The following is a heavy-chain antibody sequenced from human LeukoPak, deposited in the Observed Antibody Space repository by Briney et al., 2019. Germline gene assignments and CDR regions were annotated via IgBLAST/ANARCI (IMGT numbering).Heavy chain of an antibody. CDR2: IYYSGST. CDR1: GGSISSYY. J-gene: IGHJ5*02. D-gene: IGHD3-16*01. V-gene: IGHV4-59*08. CDR3: ARWGGGFP. Sequence: SETLSLTCTVSGGSISSYYRSWIRQPPGKGLEWIGYIYYSGSTNYNPSLKSRVTISVDTSKNQFSLKLSSVTAADTAVYYCARWGGGFPWGQGTLVTVSS.